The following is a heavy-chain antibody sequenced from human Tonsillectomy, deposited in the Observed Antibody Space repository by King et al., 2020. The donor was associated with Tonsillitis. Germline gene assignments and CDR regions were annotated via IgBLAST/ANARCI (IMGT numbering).Heavy chain of an antibody. D-gene: IGHD4-11*01. V-gene: IGHV3-73*02. CDR3: TSLGDDTVTTFNY. J-gene: IGHJ4*02. CDR2: IRSKANSYAT. Sequence: VQLVESGGGLVQPGGSLELPCTASGCSFSGSAMHWFRQASGRGLEWIGRIRSKANSYATEYTASVEGRFTISRDDSNNMAYLQMNSLKTEDTAVYYCTSLGDDTVTTFNYWGQGTLVTVSS. CDR1: GCSFSGSA.